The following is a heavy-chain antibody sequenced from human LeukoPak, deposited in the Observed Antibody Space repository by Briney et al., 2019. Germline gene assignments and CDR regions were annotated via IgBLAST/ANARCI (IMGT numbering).Heavy chain of an antibody. D-gene: IGHD1-26*01. CDR1: GYTFINYY. J-gene: IGHJ4*02. CDR2: IDPNTGGT. CDR3: ASLYDIVGTTIDY. Sequence: GASVKVSCKTSGYTFINYYIHWVRQAPGQGLEWMGRIDPNTGGTKSAKNFQGRVTMTRDTSISTAYMALSGLRSDDTAVYYCASLYDIVGTTIDYWGQGTLVTVSS. V-gene: IGHV1-2*06.